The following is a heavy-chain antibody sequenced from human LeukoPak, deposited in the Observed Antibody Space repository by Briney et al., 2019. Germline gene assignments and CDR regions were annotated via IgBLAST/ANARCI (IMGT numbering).Heavy chain of an antibody. D-gene: IGHD4-17*01. CDR3: ARLSTTVTFFDY. CDR2: IYYSGST. Sequence: SETLSLTCTVSGGSISSSSYYWGWIRQPPGKGLEWFGSIYYSGSTYYNPSLKSRVTISVDTSKNQFSLKLSSVTAADTAVYYCARLSTTVTFFDYWGQGTLVTVSS. CDR1: GGSISSSSYY. V-gene: IGHV4-39*01. J-gene: IGHJ4*02.